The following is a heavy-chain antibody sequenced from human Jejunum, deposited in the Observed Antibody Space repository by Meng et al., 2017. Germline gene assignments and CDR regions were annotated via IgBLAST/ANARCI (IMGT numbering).Heavy chain of an antibody. CDR1: GGSFNNYY. D-gene: IGHD6-13*01. Sequence: QVQLQQWGAGLLKPSETLSLPCAIYGGSFNNYYWSWIRQPPGEGLEWIGEIHQSGSTNYNPSLKSRVTISVDSSKNQFFLDLSSVTAADTAVYYCASLSSSWSGADYWGQGTLVTVSS. CDR2: IHQSGST. J-gene: IGHJ4*02. V-gene: IGHV4-34*01. CDR3: ASLSSSWSGADY.